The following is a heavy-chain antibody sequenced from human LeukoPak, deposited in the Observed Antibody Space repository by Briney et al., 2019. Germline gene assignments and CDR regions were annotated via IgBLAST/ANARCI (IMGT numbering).Heavy chain of an antibody. V-gene: IGHV3-23*01. CDR1: GFTFSSRA. Sequence: GGSLRLSCADSGFTFSSRAMTWVRQAPGKGLEWVSSISGSGRTTYYADSVKGRFTSSRDNSKNTLYLQMNSLRAEDTAVYYCAKDDPRYYGMDVWGQGTTVTVSS. CDR3: AKDDPRYYGMDV. J-gene: IGHJ6*02. CDR2: ISGSGRTT.